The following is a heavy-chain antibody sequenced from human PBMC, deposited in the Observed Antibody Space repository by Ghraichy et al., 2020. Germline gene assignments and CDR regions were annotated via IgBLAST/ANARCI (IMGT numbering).Heavy chain of an antibody. CDR3: AAGYCSSTSCFQDLYYYYYGMDV. D-gene: IGHD2-2*01. J-gene: IGHJ6*02. CDR2: IYYSGST. Sequence: SETLSLTCTVSGGSISSGGYYWSWIRQHPGKGLEWIGYIYYSGSTYYNPSLKSRVTISVDTSKNQFSLKLSSVTAADTAVYYCAAGYCSSTSCFQDLYYYYYGMDVWGQGTTVTVSS. V-gene: IGHV4-31*03. CDR1: GGSISSGGYY.